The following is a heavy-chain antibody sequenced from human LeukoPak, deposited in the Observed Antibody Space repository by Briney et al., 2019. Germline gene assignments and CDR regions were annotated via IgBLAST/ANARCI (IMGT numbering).Heavy chain of an antibody. CDR1: GGSISSSSYY. Sequence: PSETLSLTCTVSGGSISSSSYYWGLIRQPPGKGLEWIGSIYYSGSTYYNPCLKSRVTISVDTSKNQFSLKLSSVTAADTAVYYCARRSNWFDPWGQGTLVTVSS. CDR2: IYYSGST. J-gene: IGHJ5*02. V-gene: IGHV4-39*01. CDR3: ARRSNWFDP.